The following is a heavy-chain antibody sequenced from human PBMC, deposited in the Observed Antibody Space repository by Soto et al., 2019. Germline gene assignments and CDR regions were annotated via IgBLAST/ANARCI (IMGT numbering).Heavy chain of an antibody. V-gene: IGHV1-69*01. J-gene: IGHJ5*02. D-gene: IGHD6-13*01. CDR1: GGTFSSYA. CDR3: ARESIAAAGINCFDR. Sequence: ASVKVSCKASGGTFSSYAISWLRQATGQGLEWMGGIIPIFCTANYAQKFQGRVTINADESTSTAYMELSSQRSEDTAAYYGARESIAAAGINCFDRWGQGTRFTVSS. CDR2: IIPIFCTA.